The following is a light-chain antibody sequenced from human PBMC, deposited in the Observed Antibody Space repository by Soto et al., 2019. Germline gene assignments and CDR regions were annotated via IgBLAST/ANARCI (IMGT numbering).Light chain of an antibody. J-gene: IGKJ1*01. CDR3: QQYNNLPRT. V-gene: IGKV1-33*01. CDR2: DAS. CDR1: QDITNS. Sequence: DIQMTQSPSSLSASVGDRVTITCQASQDITNSLNWYQQKPGKAPKLLIYDASNLETGVPSRFSGSGSGTDFTFTISSLQPEDIATYYCQQYNNLPRTFGQGTEVESK.